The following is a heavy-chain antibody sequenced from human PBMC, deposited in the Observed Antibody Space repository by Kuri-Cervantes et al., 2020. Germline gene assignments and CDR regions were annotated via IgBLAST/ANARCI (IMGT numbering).Heavy chain of an antibody. CDR1: GFTFSSYG. CDR2: IWYDGSNK. V-gene: IGHV3-33*06. J-gene: IGHJ4*02. CDR3: AKDLSVGAHLGKWDGAPN. D-gene: IGHD1-26*01. Sequence: GGSLRLSCAASGFTFSSYGMHWVRQAPGKGLEWVAVIWYDGSNKYYADSVKGRFTISRDNSKNTLYLQMNSLRAEDTAVYYCAKDLSVGAHLGKWDGAPNWGQGTLVTVSS.